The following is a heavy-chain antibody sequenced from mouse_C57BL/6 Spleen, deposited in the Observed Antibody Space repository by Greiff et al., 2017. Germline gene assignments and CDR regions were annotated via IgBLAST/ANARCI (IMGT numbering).Heavy chain of an antibody. CDR3: ARGGNRSWFAY. D-gene: IGHD2-1*01. CDR1: GYSFTSYY. CDR2: IYPGSGNT. Sequence: QVQLQQSGPELVQPGASVKISCKASGYSFTSYYIHWVKQRPGQGLVWIGWIYPGSGNTKYNEKFKGKATLTADTSSSTAYMQLSSLTSEDSAVYYCARGGNRSWFAYWGQGTLVTVSA. J-gene: IGHJ3*01. V-gene: IGHV1-66*01.